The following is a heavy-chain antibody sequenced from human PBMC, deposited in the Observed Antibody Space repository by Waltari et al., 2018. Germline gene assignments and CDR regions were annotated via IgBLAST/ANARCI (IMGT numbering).Heavy chain of an antibody. Sequence: QVRLEESGPGLVKSSETLSLTCSVSGKSMRRHYWSWIRQPPGKGLEWIGYIYHGPNSNTNIYNASLKGRATISLDTSKNEFSLKLTSVTAADTAVFYCARGPEPETSFDSWGQGILVTVAS. CDR1: GKSMRRHY. V-gene: IGHV4-59*11. CDR2: IYHGPNSNT. J-gene: IGHJ4*02. CDR3: ARGPEPETSFDS.